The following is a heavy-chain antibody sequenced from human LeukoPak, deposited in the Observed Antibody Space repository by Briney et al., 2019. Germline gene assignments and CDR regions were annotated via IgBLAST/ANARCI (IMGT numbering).Heavy chain of an antibody. CDR2: ISSSGSYI. CDR1: GFTFSSYS. CDR3: ARDPIVVVTAGGYFDY. J-gene: IGHJ4*01. D-gene: IGHD2-21*02. Sequence: GGSLRLSCAASGFTFSSYSMNWVRQAPGKGLEWVSSISSSGSYIYYADSVKGRFTISRDNAKNSLYLQMSSLRAEDMAVYYCARDPIVVVTAGGYFDYWGPGALVTAS. V-gene: IGHV3-21*01.